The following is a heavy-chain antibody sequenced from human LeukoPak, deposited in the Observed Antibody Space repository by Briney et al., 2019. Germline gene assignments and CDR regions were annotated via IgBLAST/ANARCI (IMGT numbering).Heavy chain of an antibody. CDR2: IYWNDDK. D-gene: IGHD4/OR15-4a*01. CDR1: GFSLSTSGVG. Sequence: SGPTLVNPTQTLTLTCTFSGFSLSTSGVGVGWIRQPPGKALEWLALIYWNDDKYYSPSLQTRLTITRDTSKNQVVLTLTNVDPVDTATYYCAHSLPGAQIQYFFYYYMDVWGNGTKVIISS. V-gene: IGHV2-5*01. CDR3: AHSLPGAQIQYFFYYYMDV. J-gene: IGHJ6*03.